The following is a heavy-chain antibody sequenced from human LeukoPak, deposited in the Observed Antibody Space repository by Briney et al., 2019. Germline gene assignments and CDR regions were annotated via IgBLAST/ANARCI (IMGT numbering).Heavy chain of an antibody. J-gene: IGHJ6*02. CDR1: GGSISSSSYY. CDR3: ARRGSSVRADV. D-gene: IGHD6-6*01. CDR2: IYYSGST. V-gene: IGHV4-39*01. Sequence: PSETLSLTCTASGGSISSSSYYWGWIRQPPGKGLEWIGSIYYSGSTYYNPSLKSRVTISVDTSKNQFSLKLSSVTAADTAVYYCARRGSSVRADVWGQGTTVTVSS.